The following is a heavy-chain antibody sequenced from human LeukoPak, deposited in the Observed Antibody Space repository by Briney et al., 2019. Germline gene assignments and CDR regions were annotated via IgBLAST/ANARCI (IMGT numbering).Heavy chain of an antibody. Sequence: PSETLSLTCTVSGGSIGGYYWTWIRQPPGKGLEWIGYIYYSGSTNYNPSLKSRVTISLDTSKNQFSLKLSSVTAADTAVYYCARGGSSGRFDYWGQGTLVTVSS. V-gene: IGHV4-59*01. J-gene: IGHJ4*02. CDR2: IYYSGST. CDR3: ARGGSSGRFDY. CDR1: GGSIGGYY.